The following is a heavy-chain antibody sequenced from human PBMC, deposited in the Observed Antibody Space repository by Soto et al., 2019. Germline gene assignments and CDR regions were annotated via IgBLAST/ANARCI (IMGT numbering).Heavy chain of an antibody. CDR3: ARGSNTVTYPHFDY. V-gene: IGHV1-8*01. J-gene: IGHJ4*02. CDR1: GYTFTSYD. Sequence: QVQLVQSGAEVKKPGASVKVSCKASGYTFTSYDINWVRQATGQGLEWMGWMNPNSGNTGYAQKFQGRVTMTRNTXXSTAYMELSSLRSEDTAVYYCARGSNTVTYPHFDYWGQGTLVTVSS. CDR2: MNPNSGNT. D-gene: IGHD4-4*01.